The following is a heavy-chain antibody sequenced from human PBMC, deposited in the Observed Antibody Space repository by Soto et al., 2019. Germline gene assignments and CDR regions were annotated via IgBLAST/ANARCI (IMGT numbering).Heavy chain of an antibody. CDR2: ISGSGGSI. CDR3: AKESDIVVVPAAIGLFDY. V-gene: IGHV3-23*01. Sequence: WSLRLSCAASGFTFSSYAMSWVRQAPGKGLEWVSAISGSGGSIYYADSVKGRFTISRDNSKNTLYLQMNSLRAEDTAVYYCAKESDIVVVPAAIGLFDYWGQGTLVTVSS. CDR1: GFTFSSYA. J-gene: IGHJ4*02. D-gene: IGHD2-2*02.